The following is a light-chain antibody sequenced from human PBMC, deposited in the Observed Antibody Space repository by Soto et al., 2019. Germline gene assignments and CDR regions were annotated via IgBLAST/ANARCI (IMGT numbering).Light chain of an antibody. Sequence: IQLTQSPSSLSTSVRDRVTITCRASQGISSYLAWYQQKPGKAPKLLIYAASTLQSGVPSRFSGSESGTDFTLTISSLQPEDFATYYCQQSYSTPRTFGQGTKVDIK. J-gene: IGKJ1*01. V-gene: IGKV1-39*01. CDR1: QGISSY. CDR2: AAS. CDR3: QQSYSTPRT.